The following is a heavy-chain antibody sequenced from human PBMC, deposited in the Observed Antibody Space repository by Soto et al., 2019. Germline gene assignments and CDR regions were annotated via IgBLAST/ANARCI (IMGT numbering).Heavy chain of an antibody. J-gene: IGHJ6*02. CDR2: INHSGST. CDR3: ARGKRQQLVSLYYYYGMDV. CDR1: GRSFSGYY. V-gene: IGHV4-34*01. Sequence: SETLSLTCAVYGRSFSGYYWSWIRQPPGKGLEWIGEINHSGSTNYNPSLKSRVTISVDTSKNQFSLKLSSVTAADTAVYYCARGKRQQLVSLYYYYGMDVWGQGTTVTVSS. D-gene: IGHD6-13*01.